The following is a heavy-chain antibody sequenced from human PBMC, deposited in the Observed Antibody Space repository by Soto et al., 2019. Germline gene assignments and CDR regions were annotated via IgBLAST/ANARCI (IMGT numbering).Heavy chain of an antibody. D-gene: IGHD6-13*01. V-gene: IGHV3-33*01. CDR2: IWYDGSNK. J-gene: IGHJ4*02. Sequence: QVQLVESGGGVVQPGRSLRLSCAASGFSFSSYGMHWVRQAPGKGLEWVAVIWYDGSNKYYADSVKGRFTISRDNSKNTLYLQMNSLRAEDTAVYYCARDQLAAAGDYRGQGTLVTVSS. CDR1: GFSFSSYG. CDR3: ARDQLAAAGDY.